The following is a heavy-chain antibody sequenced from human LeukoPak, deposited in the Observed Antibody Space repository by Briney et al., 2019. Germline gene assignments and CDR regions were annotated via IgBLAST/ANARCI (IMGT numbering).Heavy chain of an antibody. CDR1: ELSVSSNY. Sequence: GGSLRLSCAASELSVSSNYMSWIRQAPGKGLEWVAILYSRGRTEYADSVKGRFAASRDNSKNTLYLHMNSLRVEDTAVYSCAREIGRGVISPYFDHWGQGALVTVSS. CDR3: AREIGRGVISPYFDH. CDR2: LYSRGRT. V-gene: IGHV3-53*01. J-gene: IGHJ4*02. D-gene: IGHD2-21*01.